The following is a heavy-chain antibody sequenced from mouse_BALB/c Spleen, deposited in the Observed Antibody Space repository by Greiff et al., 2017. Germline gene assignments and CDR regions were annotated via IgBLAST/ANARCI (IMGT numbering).Heavy chain of an antibody. V-gene: IGHV3-2*02. CDR3: ARGEAITTARYFDV. J-gene: IGHJ1*01. Sequence: EVKLVESGPGLVKPSQSLSLTCTVTGYSITSDYAWNWIRQFPGNKLEWMGYISYSGSTSYNPSLKSRISITRDTSKNQFFLQLNSVTTEDTATYYCARGEAITTARYFDVWGAGTTVTVSS. CDR2: ISYSGST. CDR1: GYSITSDYA. D-gene: IGHD1-2*01.